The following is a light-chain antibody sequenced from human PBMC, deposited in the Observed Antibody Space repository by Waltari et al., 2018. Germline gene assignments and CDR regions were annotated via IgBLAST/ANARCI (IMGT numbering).Light chain of an antibody. V-gene: IGKV4-1*01. CDR3: QQYYNTPST. CDR2: WAS. CDR1: QSVLYSSNNKNY. J-gene: IGKJ5*01. Sequence: DIVMTQSPDSLAVSLGERATINCKSSQSVLYSSNNKNYLAWYQQKPGQPPKLLIYWASTRESGVPDRFSGSGSGTDFTLTISSLQAEDVAVYYCQQYYNTPSTFGHGTRLEIK.